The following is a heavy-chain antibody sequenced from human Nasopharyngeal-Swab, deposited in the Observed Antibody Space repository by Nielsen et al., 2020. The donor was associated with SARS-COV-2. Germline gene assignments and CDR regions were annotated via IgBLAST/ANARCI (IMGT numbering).Heavy chain of an antibody. J-gene: IGHJ3*02. D-gene: IGHD1-26*01. Sequence: SETLSLTCTVSGGSISSGGYYWSWIRQHPGKGLERIGYIYYSGSTYYNPSLKSRVTISVDTSKNQFSLKLSSVTAADTAVYYCARETGRSSNAFDIWGQGTMVTVSS. CDR2: IYYSGST. V-gene: IGHV4-31*03. CDR1: GGSISSGGYY. CDR3: ARETGRSSNAFDI.